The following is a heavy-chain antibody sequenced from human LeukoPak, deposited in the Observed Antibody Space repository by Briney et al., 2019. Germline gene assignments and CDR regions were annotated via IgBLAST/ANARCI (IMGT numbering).Heavy chain of an antibody. CDR1: GGSISGFY. CDR3: ARLYAGAYTRLDP. J-gene: IGHJ5*02. V-gene: IGHV4-59*08. Sequence: SETLSLTCTVSGGSISGFYWSWIRQPPGKGLDYIGDVFYSGGTNYNPSLKSRLTISVDTSRNQFSLKLTSVTAADTAVYYCARLYAGAYTRLDPWGQGILVAVSS. D-gene: IGHD3-16*01. CDR2: VFYSGGT.